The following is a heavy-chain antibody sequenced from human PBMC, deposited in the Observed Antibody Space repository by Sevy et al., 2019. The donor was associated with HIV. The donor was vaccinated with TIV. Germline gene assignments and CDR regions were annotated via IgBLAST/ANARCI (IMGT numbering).Heavy chain of an antibody. CDR3: ARSGYDLGGYYYYYMDV. D-gene: IGHD5-12*01. J-gene: IGHJ6*03. V-gene: IGHV4-4*07. CDR1: GGSISSYY. CDR2: IYTSGST. Sequence: SETLSLTCTVSGGSISSYYWSWIRQPAGKGLEWIGRIYTSGSTNYNPSLKSRVTMSVDTSKNQFSLKLSSVTAADTAVYYCARSGYDLGGYYYYYMDVLGKGTTVTVSS.